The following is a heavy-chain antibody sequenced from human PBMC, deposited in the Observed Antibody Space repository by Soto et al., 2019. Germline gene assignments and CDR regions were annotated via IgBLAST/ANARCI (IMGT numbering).Heavy chain of an antibody. CDR1: GDSISRIDYY. V-gene: IGHV4-31*03. CDR2: IYFRGNT. Sequence: QVQLQESGPGLVKPSQTLSLTCSVSGDSISRIDYYWTWIRQHPEKGLEWIGNIYFRGNTYYSPSLESRLTISVDTSKNQSSLKLTSVTAADTGVYYCAREGGSYDSGGYLIRGAFDIWGQGTMVTVSS. D-gene: IGHD3-22*01. CDR3: AREGGSYDSGGYLIRGAFDI. J-gene: IGHJ3*02.